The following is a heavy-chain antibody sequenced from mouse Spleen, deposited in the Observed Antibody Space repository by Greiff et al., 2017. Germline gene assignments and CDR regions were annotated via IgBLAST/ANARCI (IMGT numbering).Heavy chain of an antibody. D-gene: IGHD3-3*01. CDR3: ARDGGRAWFAY. J-gene: IGHJ3*01. CDR2: ISDGGSYT. Sequence: DVHLVESGGGLVKPGGSLKLSCAASGFTFSDYYMYWVRQTPEKRLEWVATISDGGSYTYYPDSVKGRFTISRDNAKNNLYLQMSSLKSEDTAMYYCARDGGRAWFAYWGQGTLVTVSA. V-gene: IGHV5-4*02. CDR1: GFTFSDYY.